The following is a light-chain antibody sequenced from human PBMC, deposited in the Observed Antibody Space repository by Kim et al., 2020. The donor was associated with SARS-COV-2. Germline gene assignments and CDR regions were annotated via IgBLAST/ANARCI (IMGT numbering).Light chain of an antibody. CDR3: QRYGGSPPYT. V-gene: IGKV3-20*01. Sequence: PGDRATLSCRASQRVSDNYIAWYQHKPGQSPRLLIYGASRRASGVPDRFSGGGSGTDFTLTIDRLEPEDFAVYYCQRYGGSPPYTFGQGTKVDIK. J-gene: IGKJ2*01. CDR1: QRVSDNY. CDR2: GAS.